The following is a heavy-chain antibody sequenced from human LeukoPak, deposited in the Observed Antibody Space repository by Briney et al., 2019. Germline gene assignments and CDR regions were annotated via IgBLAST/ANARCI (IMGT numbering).Heavy chain of an antibody. V-gene: IGHV3-9*01. CDR2: ISWNSGSI. Sequence: PGRSLRLSCAASGFTFDDYAMHWVRQAPGKGLEWVSGISWNSGSIGYADSVKGRFTISRDNAKNSLYLQMNSLRAEDTALYYCAKDGGSSWLYYYYYYGMDVWGQGTTVTVSS. CDR1: GFTFDDYA. J-gene: IGHJ6*02. CDR3: AKDGGSSWLYYYYYYGMDV. D-gene: IGHD6-13*01.